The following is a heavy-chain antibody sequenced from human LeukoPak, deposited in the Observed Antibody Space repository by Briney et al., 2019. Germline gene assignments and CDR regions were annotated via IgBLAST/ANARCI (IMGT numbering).Heavy chain of an antibody. CDR1: GGSISSYY. V-gene: IGHV4-59*08. J-gene: IGHJ6*02. CDR2: IYYSGST. D-gene: IGHD3-10*01. CDR3: ARITQGLYGMDV. Sequence: SETLSLTCTVSGGSISSYYWSWIRQPPGKGLEWIGYIYYSGSTNYNPSPKSRVTISVDTSKNQFSLKLSSVTAADTAVYYCARITQGLYGMDVWGQGTTVTVSS.